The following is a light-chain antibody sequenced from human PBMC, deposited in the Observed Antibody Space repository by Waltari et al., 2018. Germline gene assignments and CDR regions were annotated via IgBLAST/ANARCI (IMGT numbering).Light chain of an antibody. V-gene: IGKV1-5*03. Sequence: DIQMTQSPSSLSASVGDRVTITFRSSQSLTNWLAWYQQKPVKAPKHPLYKASGLESGVPSRFSGSGSGTEFTLIITSLQPDDSATYYCQQYSSSPLTFGGGTKVEIK. J-gene: IGKJ4*01. CDR2: KAS. CDR1: QSLTNW. CDR3: QQYSSSPLT.